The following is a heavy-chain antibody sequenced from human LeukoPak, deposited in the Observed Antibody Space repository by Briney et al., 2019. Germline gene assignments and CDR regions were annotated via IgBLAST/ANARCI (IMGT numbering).Heavy chain of an antibody. V-gene: IGHV5-51*01. D-gene: IGHD5-18*01. Sequence: GESLKISCKGSGYSFTNYWIAWVRQVPGKGLEWMGIIYPGDSATRYSSSFQGQVTISADKSISTAYLQWNTLKTSDNVMYHSARRDKRGAYNYGVDYWGQGTLVTVSS. CDR3: ARRDKRGAYNYGVDY. CDR2: IYPGDSAT. CDR1: GYSFTNYW. J-gene: IGHJ4*02.